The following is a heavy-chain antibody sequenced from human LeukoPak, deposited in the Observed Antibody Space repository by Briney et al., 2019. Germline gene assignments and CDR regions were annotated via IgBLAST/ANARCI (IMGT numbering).Heavy chain of an antibody. CDR2: ISYDGSNK. CDR1: GFTFSSYA. V-gene: IGHV3-30-3*01. J-gene: IGHJ4*02. D-gene: IGHD5-24*01. CDR3: ARAKDGYNKDAFDY. Sequence: PGGSLRLSCAASGFTFSSYAMHWVRQAPGKGLEWVAVISYDGSNKYYADSVKGRFTISRDNSKNTLYLQMNSLRAEDTAVYYCARAKDGYNKDAFDYWGQGTLVTVSS.